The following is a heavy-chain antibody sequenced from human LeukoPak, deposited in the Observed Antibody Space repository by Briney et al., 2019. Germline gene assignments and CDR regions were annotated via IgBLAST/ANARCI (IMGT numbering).Heavy chain of an antibody. V-gene: IGHV1-18*01. Sequence: ASVKVSCKPSGYTFSRYGFSWGRQTPGQGLEWMGWISAYTGHTMFAQKYQGRVTMTTDTSTSTAYMELRSLRSDDTAVYYCARGGGSYGDYSLWLGYWGQGTLVTVSS. CDR3: ARGGGSYGDYSLWLGY. CDR1: GYTFSRYG. CDR2: ISAYTGHT. D-gene: IGHD4-17*01. J-gene: IGHJ4*02.